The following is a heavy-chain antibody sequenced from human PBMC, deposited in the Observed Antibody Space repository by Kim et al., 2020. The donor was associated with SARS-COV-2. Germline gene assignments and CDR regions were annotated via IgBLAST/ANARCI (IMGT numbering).Heavy chain of an antibody. D-gene: IGHD6-13*01. J-gene: IGHJ4*02. CDR2: INSDWIST. V-gene: IGHV3-74*01. Sequence: GGSLRLSCAASGFTFSSYWMHWVRQAPGKGLMWVSRINSDWISTNYADSVKGRFTISRDNAKNTLYLQMSGLRAEDTALYYCAREMRSTSWYPAIDYWGQGTLVTVSA. CDR3: AREMRSTSWYPAIDY. CDR1: GFTFSSYW.